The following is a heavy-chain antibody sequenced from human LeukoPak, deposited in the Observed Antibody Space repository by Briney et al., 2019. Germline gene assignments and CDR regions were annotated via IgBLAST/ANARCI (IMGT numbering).Heavy chain of an antibody. CDR1: GYTFTGYY. Sequence: ASVKVSCKASGYTFTGYYMHWVRQAPGQGLEWMGWINPNSGGTNYAQKFQGRVTMTRDTSISTAYMELSRLRSDDTAVYYCARGGRSGSYYGGYWFDPWGQGTLVTVSS. V-gene: IGHV1-2*02. D-gene: IGHD1-26*01. J-gene: IGHJ5*02. CDR3: ARGGRSGSYYGGYWFDP. CDR2: INPNSGGT.